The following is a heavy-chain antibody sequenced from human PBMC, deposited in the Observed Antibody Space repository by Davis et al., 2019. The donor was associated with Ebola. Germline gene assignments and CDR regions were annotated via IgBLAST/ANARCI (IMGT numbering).Heavy chain of an antibody. D-gene: IGHD3-10*01. CDR2: IYPGDSDT. V-gene: IGHV5-51*01. CDR1: GYRFTSYW. CDR3: ARRLDNERGELLWFGDGVAFDI. Sequence: GESLKISCKVSGYRFTSYWIGWVRQMPGKGLEWMGIIYPGDSDTRYSPSFQGQVSISADKSISTAYLQWISLKASDTAMYYCARRLDNERGELLWFGDGVAFDIWGQGTMVTVSS. J-gene: IGHJ3*02.